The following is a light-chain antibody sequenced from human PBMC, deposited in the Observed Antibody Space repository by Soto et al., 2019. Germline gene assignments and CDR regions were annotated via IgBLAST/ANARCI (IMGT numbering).Light chain of an antibody. CDR3: QQSVNLHRT. Sequence: DIQMAQSPSSLSASVGDRVTITCQASQDITNYLHWYQQKPGKAPKLLIFDASNLETGVPSRFSGGGSGTDFTFTISSLQPEDIATYYCQQSVNLHRTFGGGTKVEIK. V-gene: IGKV1-33*01. CDR1: QDITNY. CDR2: DAS. J-gene: IGKJ4*01.